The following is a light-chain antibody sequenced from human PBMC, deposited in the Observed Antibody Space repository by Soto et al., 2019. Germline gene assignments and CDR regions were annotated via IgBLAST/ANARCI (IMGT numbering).Light chain of an antibody. CDR3: QQYGNSPRYT. CDR2: GAS. CDR1: QSVSSSS. V-gene: IGKV3-20*01. Sequence: EIVLTQSPGTLSLSPGERATLSCRGSQSVSSSSLAWYQQKPGQAPRLLIYGASSRATGIPDRFSGSGSGTDFILTISTLEPEDFAVYYCQQYGNSPRYTFGQGTKLEIK. J-gene: IGKJ2*01.